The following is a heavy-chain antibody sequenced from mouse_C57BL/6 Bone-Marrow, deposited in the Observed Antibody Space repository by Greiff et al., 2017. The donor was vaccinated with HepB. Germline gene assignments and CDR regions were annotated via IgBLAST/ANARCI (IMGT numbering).Heavy chain of an antibody. J-gene: IGHJ4*01. CDR2: IRSKSNNYAT. D-gene: IGHD2-5*01. CDR3: VRHPYYSNYEAMDY. V-gene: IGHV10-1*01. CDR1: GFSFNTYA. Sequence: EVQLVESGGGLVQPKGSLKLSCAASGFSFNTYAMNWVRQAPGKGLEWVARIRSKSNNYATYYADSVKDRFTISRDDSESMLYLQMNNLKTEDTAMYYCVRHPYYSNYEAMDYWGQGTSVTVSS.